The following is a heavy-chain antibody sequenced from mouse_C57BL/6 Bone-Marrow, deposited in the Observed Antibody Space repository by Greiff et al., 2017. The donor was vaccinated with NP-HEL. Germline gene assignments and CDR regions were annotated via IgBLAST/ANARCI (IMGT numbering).Heavy chain of an antibody. D-gene: IGHD4-1*01. Sequence: EVKVEESGPGMVKPSQSLSLTCTVTGYSITSGYDWHWIRHFPGNKLEWMGYISYSGSTNYNPSLKSRISITHDTSKNHFFLKLNSVTTEDTATYYCARLGRHYFDYWGQGTTLTVSS. CDR3: ARLGRHYFDY. CDR1: GYSITSGYD. V-gene: IGHV3-1*01. J-gene: IGHJ2*01. CDR2: ISYSGST.